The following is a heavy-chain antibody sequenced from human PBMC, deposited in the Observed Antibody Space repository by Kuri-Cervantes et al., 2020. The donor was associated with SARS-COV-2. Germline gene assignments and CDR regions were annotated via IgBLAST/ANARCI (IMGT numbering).Heavy chain of an antibody. D-gene: IGHD3-16*01. V-gene: IGHV1-69*13. CDR3: ASLGDAGDLSPPFDY. Sequence: SVKVSCKASGSTFSSYAISWVRQAPGQGLEWMGGIIPIFGTANYAQKFQGRVTITADESTSTDYMELSSLRSEDTAVYYCASLGDAGDLSPPFDYWGQGTLVTVSS. CDR2: IIPIFGTA. CDR1: GSTFSSYA. J-gene: IGHJ4*02.